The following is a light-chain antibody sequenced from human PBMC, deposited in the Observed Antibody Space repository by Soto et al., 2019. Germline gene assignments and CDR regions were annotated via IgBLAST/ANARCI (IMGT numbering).Light chain of an antibody. CDR3: QHYGTSAL. V-gene: IGKV3-20*01. CDR2: AS. Sequence: EIVLTQSPGTLSLSPGERATLSCRASQSVSDMYLAWYQQKPGQAPRLLIYASNRATGIPDRFSGSGSGTDFTLTISSLEPEAFAVYYCQHYGTSALFGPGTKVEIK. CDR1: QSVSDMY. J-gene: IGKJ3*01.